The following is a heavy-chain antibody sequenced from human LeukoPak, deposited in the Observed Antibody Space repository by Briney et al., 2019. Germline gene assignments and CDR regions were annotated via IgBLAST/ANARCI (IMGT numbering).Heavy chain of an antibody. J-gene: IGHJ3*02. Sequence: SETLSLTCTVSGGSISSYYWSWIRQPPGKGLERIGYIYYSGSTNYNPSLKSRVTISVDTSKNQFSLKLSSVTAADTAIYYRALEIPGGAFDIWGQGTMVTVSS. CDR1: GGSISSYY. CDR2: IYYSGST. CDR3: ALEIPGGAFDI. D-gene: IGHD2-21*01. V-gene: IGHV4-59*08.